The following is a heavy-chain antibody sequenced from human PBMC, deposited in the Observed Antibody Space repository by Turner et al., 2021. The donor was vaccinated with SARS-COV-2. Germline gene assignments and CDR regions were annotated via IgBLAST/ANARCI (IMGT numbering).Heavy chain of an antibody. CDR2: ISGDGGST. J-gene: IGHJ4*02. V-gene: IGHV3-43*02. CDR3: AKGASQHFDY. Sequence: EVQLVESGGGVVQPGGFLRIPCAASGFTFDDYVMHWVRQAPGKVLRWVSLISGDGGSTHYADSVKGRFTISRDNSKNSLYLQMNSLRAEDTAVYYCAKGASQHFDYWGQGTLVTVSS. D-gene: IGHD5-18*01. CDR1: GFTFDDYV.